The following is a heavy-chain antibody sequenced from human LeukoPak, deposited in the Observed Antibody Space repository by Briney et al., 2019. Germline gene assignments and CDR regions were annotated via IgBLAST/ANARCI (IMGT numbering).Heavy chain of an antibody. CDR3: ARDLSGVTGYTYGRGIDY. J-gene: IGHJ4*02. CDR2: INWNGGST. D-gene: IGHD5-18*01. V-gene: IGHV3-20*04. CDR1: GFTFDDYG. Sequence: GGSLRLSCAASGFTFDDYGMSWVRQAPGKGLEWVSGINWNGGSTGYADSVKGRFTISRDNAKNSLHLQMNSLRAEDTALYYCARDLSGVTGYTYGRGIDYWGQGTLVTVSS.